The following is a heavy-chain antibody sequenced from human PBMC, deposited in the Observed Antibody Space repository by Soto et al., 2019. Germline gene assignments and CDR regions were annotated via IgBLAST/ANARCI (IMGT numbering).Heavy chain of an antibody. CDR2: IYYSGST. Sequence: PSETLSLTCTVSGGSISSGGYYWSWIRQHPGKGLEWIGYIYYSGSTYYNPSLKSRVTISVDTSKNQLSLKLSSVTAADTAVYYCARGIVVVTLGFDIWGQGTMVTVSS. CDR3: ARGIVVVTLGFDI. D-gene: IGHD2-21*02. CDR1: GGSISSGGYY. J-gene: IGHJ3*02. V-gene: IGHV4-31*03.